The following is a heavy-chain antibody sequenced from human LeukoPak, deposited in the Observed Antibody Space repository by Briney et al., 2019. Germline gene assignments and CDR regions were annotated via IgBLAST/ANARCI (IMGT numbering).Heavy chain of an antibody. V-gene: IGHV4-61*02. CDR2: IYTSGST. CDR1: GGSISSGSYY. D-gene: IGHD2-21*01. Sequence: NPSETLSLTCTVSGGSISSGSYYWSWIRQPAGKGLEWIGRIYTSGSTNYNPSLKSRVTISVDTSKNQFSLKLSSVTAADTAVYYCARVGERKWFDPWGQGTLVTVSS. CDR3: ARVGERKWFDP. J-gene: IGHJ5*02.